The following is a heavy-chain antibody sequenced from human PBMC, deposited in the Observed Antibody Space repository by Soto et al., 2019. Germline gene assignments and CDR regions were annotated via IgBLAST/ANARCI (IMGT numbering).Heavy chain of an antibody. Sequence: PGESLKISCQGSGYSFINYWIGWVRQMPGKGLEWMVIVFSDDSDARYRPSFQGQVTISVDLSIRTVYLQWHSLRSSDTAMYYCARLTNSTNRGKYCXDVWVQGTTVTXS. CDR3: ARLTNSTNRGKYCXDV. D-gene: IGHD2-2*01. J-gene: IGHJ6*03. CDR2: VFSDDSDA. V-gene: IGHV5-51*01. CDR1: GYSFINYW.